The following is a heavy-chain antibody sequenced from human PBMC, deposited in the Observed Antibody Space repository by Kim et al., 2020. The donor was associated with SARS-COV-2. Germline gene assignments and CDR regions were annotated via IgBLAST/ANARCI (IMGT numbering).Heavy chain of an antibody. CDR2: IIPIFGTA. CDR3: ASPKYGGYINYYYGMDV. D-gene: IGHD5-12*01. J-gene: IGHJ6*02. Sequence: SVKVSCKASGGTFSSYAISWVRQAPGQGLEWMGGIIPIFGTANYAQKFQGRVTITADESTSTAYMELSSLRSEDTAVYYCASPKYGGYINYYYGMDVWGQGTTVTVSS. CDR1: GGTFSSYA. V-gene: IGHV1-69*13.